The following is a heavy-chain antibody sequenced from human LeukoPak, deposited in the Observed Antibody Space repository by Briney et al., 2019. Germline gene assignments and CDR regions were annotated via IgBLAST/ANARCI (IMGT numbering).Heavy chain of an antibody. D-gene: IGHD4-11*01. CDR3: ARRPDQKDGPTSTGFDP. Sequence: SETLSLTCTVSGGSISSGSYYWGWIRQPPGRGLEWIGSIYYSGSTYYNPSLKSRVTISVDTSKNQFSLKLSSVTAADTAVYYCARRPDQKDGPTSTGFDPWGQGTLVTVSS. CDR1: GGSISSGSYY. V-gene: IGHV4-39*01. CDR2: IYYSGST. J-gene: IGHJ5*02.